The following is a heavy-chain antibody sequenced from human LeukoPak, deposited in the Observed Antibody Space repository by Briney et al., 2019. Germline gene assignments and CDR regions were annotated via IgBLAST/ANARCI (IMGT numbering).Heavy chain of an antibody. CDR1: GDSISSGGYY. Sequence: SETLSLTCTVSGDSISSGGYYWSWIRQHPGKGLEWIGYIYYSGSTYYNPSLKSRVTISVDTSKNQFSLKLSSVTAADTAVYYCARVPKGYQLLPMFYFDYWGQGTLVTVSS. CDR2: IYYSGST. CDR3: ARVPKGYQLLPMFYFDY. V-gene: IGHV4-31*03. D-gene: IGHD2-2*01. J-gene: IGHJ4*02.